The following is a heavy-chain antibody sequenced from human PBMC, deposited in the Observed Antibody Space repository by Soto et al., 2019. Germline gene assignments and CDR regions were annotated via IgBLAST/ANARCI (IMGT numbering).Heavy chain of an antibody. V-gene: IGHV3-53*01. Sequence: VGSLRLSCAASGFTVSSNYMSWVRQAPGKGLEWVSVIYSGGSTYYADSVKGRFTISRDNSKNTLYLQMNSLRAEDTAVYYCAGAYCSSTSCYGGDYYYYGMDVWGQGTTVTVSS. J-gene: IGHJ6*02. D-gene: IGHD2-2*01. CDR3: AGAYCSSTSCYGGDYYYYGMDV. CDR1: GFTVSSNY. CDR2: IYSGGST.